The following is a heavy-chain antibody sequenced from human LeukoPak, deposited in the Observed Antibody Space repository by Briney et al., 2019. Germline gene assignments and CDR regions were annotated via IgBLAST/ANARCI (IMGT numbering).Heavy chain of an antibody. V-gene: IGHV4-34*01. CDR3: ARGPAEAGIEYYYYYYGMDV. D-gene: IGHD6-19*01. J-gene: IGHJ6*02. CDR2: INHSGST. CDR1: GGSLSGYY. Sequence: SETLSLTCAVYGGSLSGYYWSWIRQPPGKGLEWIGEINHSGSTNYDPSLKSRVTISVDTSKNQFSLKLSSVTAADTAVYFCARGPAEAGIEYYYYYYGMDVWGQGTTVTVSS.